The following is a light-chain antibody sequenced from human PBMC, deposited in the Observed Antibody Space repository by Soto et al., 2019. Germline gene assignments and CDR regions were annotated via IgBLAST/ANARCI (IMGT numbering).Light chain of an antibody. Sequence: QSVLTQPRSVSGSPGQSVTISCTGGSSDVGDSNYVSWYQQHPGKAPKLIISDVTKRPSGVPDRFSGSKSGNTASLTISGLPAEDEADYYCCSYAGNSLFGPGTKVTAL. CDR3: CSYAGNSL. CDR1: SSDVGDSNY. V-gene: IGLV2-11*01. J-gene: IGLJ1*01. CDR2: DVT.